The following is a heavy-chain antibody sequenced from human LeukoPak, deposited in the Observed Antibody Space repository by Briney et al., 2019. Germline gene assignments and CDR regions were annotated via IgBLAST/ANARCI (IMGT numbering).Heavy chain of an antibody. D-gene: IGHD6-13*01. CDR1: GFTFSSYA. Sequence: QPGGSLRLSCAASGFTFSSYAMSWVRQAPGKGLEWVSAISGSGGSTYYADSVKGRFTISRDNSKNTLYLQMNSLRAEDTAVYYCAKDREGGSSSWYGTIDYWGQGTLVTVSS. J-gene: IGHJ4*02. CDR3: AKDREGGSSSWYGTIDY. V-gene: IGHV3-23*01. CDR2: ISGSGGST.